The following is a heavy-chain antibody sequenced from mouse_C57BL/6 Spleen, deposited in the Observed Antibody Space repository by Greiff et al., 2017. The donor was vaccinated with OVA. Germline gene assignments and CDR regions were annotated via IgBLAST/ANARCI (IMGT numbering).Heavy chain of an antibody. CDR2: ISDGGSYT. CDR3: GRAEYGKSSFFDFGD. D-gene: IGHD1-1*01. Sequence: EVQGVESGGGLVKPGGSLKLSCAASGFTFSSYAMSWVRQTPEKRLEWVATISDGGSYTYYPDNVKGRFTISRDNAKNNLYLQMSHLKSEDTAMSYCGRAEYGKSSFFDFGDRGKGTTLTVSS. J-gene: IGHJ2*01. V-gene: IGHV5-4*01. CDR1: GFTFSSYA.